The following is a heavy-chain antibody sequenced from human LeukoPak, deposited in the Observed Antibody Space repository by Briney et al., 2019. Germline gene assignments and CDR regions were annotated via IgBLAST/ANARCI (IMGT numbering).Heavy chain of an antibody. J-gene: IGHJ5*02. CDR2: ISAYNGNT. D-gene: IGHD6-19*01. CDR3: ARDKGIAVAGNWFDP. Sequence: ASVKVSCKASGYTFTSYGISWVRQAPGQGLEWMGWISAYNGNTSYAQKLQGRVTMTTDTSTSTAYMELRSLRSDDTAVYYCARDKGIAVAGNWFDPWGQGTLVTVSS. V-gene: IGHV1-18*01. CDR1: GYTFTSYG.